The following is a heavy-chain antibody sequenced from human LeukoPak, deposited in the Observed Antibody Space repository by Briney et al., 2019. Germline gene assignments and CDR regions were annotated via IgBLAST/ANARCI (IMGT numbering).Heavy chain of an antibody. CDR3: AKYPDSGDYYFDY. CDR2: ISGSGGST. Sequence: GRSLRLSCAASGFTFSSYAMSWVRQAPGKGLEWVSAISGSGGSTYYADSVKGRFTISRDNSKNTLYLQMNSLRAEDTAVYYCAKYPDSGDYYFDYWGQGTLVTVSS. CDR1: GFTFSSYA. D-gene: IGHD3-22*01. V-gene: IGHV3-23*01. J-gene: IGHJ4*02.